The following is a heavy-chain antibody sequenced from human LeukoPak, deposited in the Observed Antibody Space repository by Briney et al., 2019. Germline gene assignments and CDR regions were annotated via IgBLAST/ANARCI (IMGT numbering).Heavy chain of an antibody. CDR3: ARDSAIQLWGGYYYYMDV. V-gene: IGHV4-4*07. J-gene: IGHJ6*03. CDR2: IYTSGST. CDR1: GGSISSYY. D-gene: IGHD5-18*01. Sequence: SETLSLTCTVSGGSISSYYWSWIRQPAGKGLEWIGRIYTSGSTNYNPSLKSRVTMSVDTSKNQFSLKLSSVTAADTAVYCCARDSAIQLWGGYYYYMDVWGKGTTVTVSS.